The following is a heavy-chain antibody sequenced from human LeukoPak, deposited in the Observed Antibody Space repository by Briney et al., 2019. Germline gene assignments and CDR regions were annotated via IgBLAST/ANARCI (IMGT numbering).Heavy chain of an antibody. Sequence: ASVKVSCKASGYTFTSYGISWVRQAPGQGLEWMGWISAYNGNTNYAQKLQGRVTMTTDTSTGTAYMELRSLRSGATAADYCAFGSGSYSYWGQGTLVTVSS. V-gene: IGHV1-18*01. CDR1: GYTFTSYG. CDR2: ISAYNGNT. J-gene: IGHJ4*02. CDR3: AFGSGSYSY. D-gene: IGHD6-19*01.